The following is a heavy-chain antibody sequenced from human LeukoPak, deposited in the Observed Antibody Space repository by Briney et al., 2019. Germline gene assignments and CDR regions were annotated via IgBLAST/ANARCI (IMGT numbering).Heavy chain of an antibody. CDR3: AGTQPSPIVLVVYAPRPYYYYGMDV. Sequence: GASVKVSCKASGYTFTSYGISWVRQAPGQGLEWMGGIIPIFGTANYAQKFQGRVTITADESTSTAYMELSSLRSEDTAVYYCAGTQPSPIVLVVYAPRPYYYYGMDVWGQGTTVTVSS. CDR2: IIPIFGTA. J-gene: IGHJ6*02. D-gene: IGHD2-8*01. CDR1: GYTFTSYG. V-gene: IGHV1-69*13.